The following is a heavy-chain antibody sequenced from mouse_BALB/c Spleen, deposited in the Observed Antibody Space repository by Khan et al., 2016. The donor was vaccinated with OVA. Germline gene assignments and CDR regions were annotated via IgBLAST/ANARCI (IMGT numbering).Heavy chain of an antibody. J-gene: IGHJ2*01. CDR1: GFAFSSYS. D-gene: IGHD1-1*01. Sequence: EVELVASGGGLVKPGGSLKLSCAASGFAFSSYSMSWVRQTPEQRLEWVATITSGGSYTYYPDSVKGRFTISRDNAKNTLYLQMSSQKAEDTAMYDCTRDRNYYGSSFYFDYWGQGTTLTVSS. CDR3: TRDRNYYGSSFYFDY. CDR2: ITSGGSYT. V-gene: IGHV5-6-4*01.